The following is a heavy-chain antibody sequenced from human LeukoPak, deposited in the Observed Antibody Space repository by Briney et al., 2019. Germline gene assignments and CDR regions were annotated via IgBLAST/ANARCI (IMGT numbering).Heavy chain of an antibody. CDR2: INQDGSET. CDR3: ATPIGIGSYYGY. D-gene: IGHD1-26*01. Sequence: GGSLRLSCAASGFTFSSYWMSWVRQDPGKGLEWVAKINQDGSETFYVDSVKGRFTISIDNAKKSLYLQMNGRIAEDTAVYYCATPIGIGSYYGYWGQGTLVTVSS. CDR1: GFTFSSYW. J-gene: IGHJ4*02. V-gene: IGHV3-7*01.